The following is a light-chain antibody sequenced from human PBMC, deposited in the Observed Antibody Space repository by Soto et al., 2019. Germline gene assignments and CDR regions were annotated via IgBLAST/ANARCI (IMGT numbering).Light chain of an antibody. CDR2: AAS. Sequence: IVMTQSPATLPVSPGERATLSCRATQRVSTNLAWYQQKPGQAPRLLIYAASSRATGVPARFSGSGSGTEFTLTISSLQSEDGALYYCQQYNNWPYTFGQGTRL. CDR3: QQYNNWPYT. J-gene: IGKJ2*01. CDR1: QRVSTN. V-gene: IGKV3-15*01.